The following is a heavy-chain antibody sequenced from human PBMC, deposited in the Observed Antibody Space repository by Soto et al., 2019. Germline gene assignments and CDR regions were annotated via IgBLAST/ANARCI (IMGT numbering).Heavy chain of an antibody. Sequence: QLQLQESGPGLVKPSETLSLTCTVSDASITTTDNYWAWIRQPPGKGLEWIGSFFYSGITYYNPSLKSRVTISIDTSKNQFSLKLNAVTAADTAVYYCARRWGGSESRSNHWFDPWGQGTLVTVSS. V-gene: IGHV4-39*01. CDR2: FFYSGIT. J-gene: IGHJ5*02. D-gene: IGHD2-15*01. CDR3: ARRWGGSESRSNHWFDP. CDR1: DASITTTDNY.